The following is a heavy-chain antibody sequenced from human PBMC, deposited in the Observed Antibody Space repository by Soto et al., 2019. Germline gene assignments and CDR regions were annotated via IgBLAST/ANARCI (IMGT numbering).Heavy chain of an antibody. CDR1: GGSISSGGYY. D-gene: IGHD2-21*02. CDR3: ARVCGGDCHYGMDG. V-gene: IGHV4-31*03. J-gene: IGHJ6*02. CDR2: IYYSGST. Sequence: QVQLQESGPGLVKPSQTLSLTCTVSGGSISSGGYYWSWIRQHPGKGLEWIGYIYYSGSTYYNPSLKSRVTISVDTSKNQFSLELSSVTAADTAVYYCARVCGGDCHYGMDGWGQGTTVTVSS.